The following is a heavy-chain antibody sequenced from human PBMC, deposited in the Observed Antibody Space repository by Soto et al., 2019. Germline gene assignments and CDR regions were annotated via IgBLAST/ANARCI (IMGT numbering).Heavy chain of an antibody. J-gene: IGHJ4*02. CDR1: EYTFTSYT. CDR3: ARELQGLYYFDY. D-gene: IGHD4-4*01. CDR2: INGGNGNT. V-gene: IGHV1-3*01. Sequence: QVQVLQSGAEVKKPGASVKVSCKASEYTFTSYTMHWVPQAPGQRLEWMGWINGGNGNTKYSQKFQGRVTITRDTSASTAYMELSSLRSDDTAVYYCARELQGLYYFDYWGQGTLVTVSS.